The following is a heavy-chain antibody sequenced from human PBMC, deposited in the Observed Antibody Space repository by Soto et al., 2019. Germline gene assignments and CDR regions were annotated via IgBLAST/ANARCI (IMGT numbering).Heavy chain of an antibody. CDR1: GVSIISYA. CDR2: ISGSGGST. V-gene: IGHV3-23*01. CDR3: AKESAACSSSYDSDY. D-gene: IGHD6-6*01. J-gene: IGHJ4*02. Sequence: RHSSGVSGVSIISYAMSRVIQEQGKGLEWVSGISGSGGSTYYADSVKGRFTISRDNSKNTLYQQMNSLRAEDTAVYYFAKESAACSSSYDSDYWVQRTLVTVSP.